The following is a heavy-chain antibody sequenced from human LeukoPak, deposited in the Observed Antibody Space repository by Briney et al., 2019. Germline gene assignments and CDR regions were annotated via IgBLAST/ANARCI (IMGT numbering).Heavy chain of an antibody. Sequence: GGSLRLSCAASGFTFSSYEMNWVRQAPGKGLEWVSYISSSGSTIYYADFVKGRFTISRDNAKNSPYLQMNSLRAEDTAVYYCARVLRYFDWFPSGDAFDIWGQGTMVTVSS. V-gene: IGHV3-48*03. CDR2: ISSSGSTI. CDR3: ARVLRYFDWFPSGDAFDI. D-gene: IGHD3-9*01. CDR1: GFTFSSYE. J-gene: IGHJ3*02.